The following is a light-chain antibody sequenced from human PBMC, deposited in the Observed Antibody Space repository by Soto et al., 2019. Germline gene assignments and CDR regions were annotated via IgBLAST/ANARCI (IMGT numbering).Light chain of an antibody. V-gene: IGKV3-20*01. CDR2: GAS. CDR1: QVIRNDF. Sequence: EIVLTQSPGTLSLSPGDRATLSCRASQVIRNDFLAWYQQKPGQAPSLLIYGASRRATGIPDRFSGSGSGTDLVFTISRLEPEDFAVYYCHQYGMSTQALGQVSKVEIK. J-gene: IGKJ1*01. CDR3: HQYGMSTQA.